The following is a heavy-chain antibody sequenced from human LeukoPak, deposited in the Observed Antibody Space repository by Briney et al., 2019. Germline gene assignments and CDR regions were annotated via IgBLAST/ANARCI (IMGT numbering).Heavy chain of an antibody. CDR3: ARVVRYSRVDY. J-gene: IGHJ4*02. V-gene: IGHV3-48*04. CDR2: ISSSRSSI. CDR1: GFRFSFYS. Sequence: GGSLRLSCAASGFRFSFYSMNWVRQAPGKGLEWVSYISSSRSSISYADSVKGRFTIARDNANDSLYLQMNSLRAEDTAVYHCARVVRYSRVDYWGQGTLVTVSS. D-gene: IGHD3-9*01.